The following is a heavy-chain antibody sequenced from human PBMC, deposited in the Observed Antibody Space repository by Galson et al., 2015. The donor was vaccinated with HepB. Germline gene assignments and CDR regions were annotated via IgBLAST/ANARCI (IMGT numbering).Heavy chain of an antibody. CDR2: IDPGDSVA. J-gene: IGHJ4*02. CDR1: GYSFTSYW. CDR3: ARRRLDTTMATTYYFDY. V-gene: IGHV5-51*01. Sequence: QSGAEVTKPGESLKISCKGSGYSFTSYWIGWVRQMPGKGLEWMGVIDPGDSVARYSPSFQGQVTISADKSISTAYLQWSSLKASDTAMYYCARRRLDTTMATTYYFDYWGQGTLVTVSS. D-gene: IGHD5-18*01.